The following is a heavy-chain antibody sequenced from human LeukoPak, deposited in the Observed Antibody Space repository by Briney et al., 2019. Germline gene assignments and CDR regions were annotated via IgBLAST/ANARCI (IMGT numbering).Heavy chain of an antibody. J-gene: IGHJ4*02. CDR2: ISKNGGNT. D-gene: IGHD2-21*02. CDR3: VKDLSDRDVDY. Sequence: PGGSLRLSCLGSGFXFSWYGINWVRQAPGRGLEYVSAISKNGGNTYYVDSVKGRFTISRDNSKNTLYLQMNSLRVEDTAVYFCVKDLSDRDVDYWGQGTLVTVSS. CDR1: GFXFSWYG. V-gene: IGHV3-64D*06.